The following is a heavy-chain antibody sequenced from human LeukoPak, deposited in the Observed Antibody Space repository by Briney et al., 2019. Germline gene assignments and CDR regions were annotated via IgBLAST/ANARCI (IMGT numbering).Heavy chain of an antibody. V-gene: IGHV4-59*01. Sequence: PSETLSLTCTVSGGSFSRYYWSWIRQPPGKGLEWIGYVYYSGSTNYNPSLKSRVTISVDTSKKQFSLKLSSVTAADTAVYYCARGGSRQSSSSDFDYWGQGTLVTVSS. CDR3: ARGGSRQSSSSDFDY. CDR1: GGSFSRYY. J-gene: IGHJ4*02. D-gene: IGHD6-6*01. CDR2: VYYSGST.